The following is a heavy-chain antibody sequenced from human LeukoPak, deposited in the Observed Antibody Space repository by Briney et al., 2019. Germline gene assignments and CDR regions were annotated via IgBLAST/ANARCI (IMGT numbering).Heavy chain of an antibody. V-gene: IGHV1-69*13. CDR3: ARGDVEKGLRYYYYYMDV. J-gene: IGHJ6*03. Sequence: SVKVSCKASGGTFSNYAVSWVRQAPGQGLEWMGGIIPIFDTANYAQRFQGRVTITADESTNTAYMELSSLRSEDTAVYYCARGDVEKGLRYYYYYMDVWGKGTTVTVSS. D-gene: IGHD5-24*01. CDR1: GGTFSNYA. CDR2: IIPIFDTA.